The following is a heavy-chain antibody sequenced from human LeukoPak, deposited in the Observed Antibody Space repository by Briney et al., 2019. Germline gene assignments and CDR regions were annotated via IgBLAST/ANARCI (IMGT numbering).Heavy chain of an antibody. J-gene: IGHJ4*02. CDR2: IYTSGST. CDR1: GGSISSGSYY. Sequence: SQTLSLTCTVSGGSISSGSYYWSWIRQPAGKGLEWIGRIYTSGSTNYNPSLKSRVTISVDTSKNQFSLKLSSVTAADTAVYYCARTTVRGVIIYYFDYWGQGTLVTVSS. D-gene: IGHD3-10*01. V-gene: IGHV4-61*02. CDR3: ARTTVRGVIIYYFDY.